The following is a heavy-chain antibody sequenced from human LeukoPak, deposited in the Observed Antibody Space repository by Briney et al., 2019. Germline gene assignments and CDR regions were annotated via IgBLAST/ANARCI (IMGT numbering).Heavy chain of an antibody. V-gene: IGHV4-39*01. CDR1: GGSISSSSYY. CDR3: ASRYSNGWYHTDRQNWFDP. D-gene: IGHD6-19*01. J-gene: IGHJ5*02. Sequence: SETLSLTCTVSGGSISSSSYYWGWIRQPPGKGLEWIGSIYYSGSTYYNPSLKSRVTISVDTSKNQFSLKLSSVTAADTAVYYCASRYSNGWYHTDRQNWFDPWGQGTLVTVSS. CDR2: IYYSGST.